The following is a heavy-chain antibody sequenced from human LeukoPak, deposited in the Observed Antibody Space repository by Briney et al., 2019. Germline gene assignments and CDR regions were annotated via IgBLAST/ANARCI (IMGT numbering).Heavy chain of an antibody. CDR3: ARDGFWSGYTLVFDY. V-gene: IGHV3-48*01. CDR1: GFTFSSYS. CDR2: ISSSSSTI. J-gene: IGHJ4*02. D-gene: IGHD3-3*01. Sequence: HTGGSLRLSCAASGFTFSSYSMNWVRQAPGKGLEWVSYISSSSSTIYYADSVKGRFTIFRDNAKNSLYLQMNSLRAEDTAVYYCARDGFWSGYTLVFDYWGQGTLVAVSS.